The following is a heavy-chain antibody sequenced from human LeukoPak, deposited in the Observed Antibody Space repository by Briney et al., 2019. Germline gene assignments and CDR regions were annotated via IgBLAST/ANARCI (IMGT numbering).Heavy chain of an antibody. CDR2: INHSGST. D-gene: IGHD3-3*01. Sequence: NPSETLSLTCAVYGGSFSGYYWSWIRQPPGKGLEWIGEINHSGSTNYNPSLKSRVTISVDTSKNQFSLKLSSVTAADTAVYYGARAREGEITICGVVIPDYYYYMDVWGKGTTVTVSS. V-gene: IGHV4-34*01. CDR1: GGSFSGYY. CDR3: ARAREGEITICGVVIPDYYYYMDV. J-gene: IGHJ6*03.